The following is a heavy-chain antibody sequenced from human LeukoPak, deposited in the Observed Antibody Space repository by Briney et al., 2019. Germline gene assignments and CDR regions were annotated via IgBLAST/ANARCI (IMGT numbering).Heavy chain of an antibody. CDR2: IYTSGIT. J-gene: IGHJ3*02. V-gene: IGHV4-4*07. D-gene: IGHD3-16*02. Sequence: SETLSLTCTVSGDSIHGYSWNCIRQPAGKGLEWIGRIYTSGITNYNPSLKSRVTMLVDTSKNQFSLKMRSVTAADTAVYYCARVLEVSLLAFNIWGQGTMVTVSS. CDR3: ARVLEVSLLAFNI. CDR1: GDSIHGYS.